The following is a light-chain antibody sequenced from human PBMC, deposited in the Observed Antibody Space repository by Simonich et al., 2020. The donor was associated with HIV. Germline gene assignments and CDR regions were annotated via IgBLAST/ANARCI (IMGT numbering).Light chain of an antibody. J-gene: IGLJ2*01. V-gene: IGLV2-23*01. CDR2: DGS. CDR3: CAYAESKTLV. Sequence: QSALTQPASVSGSLGQSITISCTGTSSDVWGYNLVSWYQQHPGKAPKLMIYDGSQRPSGVPNRFSGSKSGNTASLTVSGLQAEDEADYYCCAYAESKTLVFGGGTKLTVL. CDR1: SSDVWGYNL.